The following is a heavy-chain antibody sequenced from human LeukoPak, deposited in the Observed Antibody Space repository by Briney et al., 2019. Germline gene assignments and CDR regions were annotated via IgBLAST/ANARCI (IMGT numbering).Heavy chain of an antibody. CDR1: GGSISSYY. CDR3: ARVVPPYYYFDY. V-gene: IGHV4-59*08. CDR2: IYYSGST. D-gene: IGHD2-15*01. J-gene: IGHJ4*02. Sequence: SETLSLTCTVSGGSISSYYWSWIRQPPGKGPEWIGYIYYSGSTNYNPSLKSRVTISVDTSKNQFSLKLSSVTAADTAVYYCARVVPPYYYFDYWGQGTLVTVSS.